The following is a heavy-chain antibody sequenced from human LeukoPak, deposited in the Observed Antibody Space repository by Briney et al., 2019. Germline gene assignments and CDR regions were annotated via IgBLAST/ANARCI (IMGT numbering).Heavy chain of an antibody. J-gene: IGHJ6*02. V-gene: IGHV7-4-1*02. D-gene: IGHD3-3*01. CDR1: GYTFTSYA. Sequence: EASVKVFCKASGYTFTSYAMNWVRQAPGQGLEWMGWINTNTGNPTYAQGFTGRFAFSLDTSVSTAYLQISSLMAEDTAVYYCARTYYDFWSGYYYYGMDVWGQGTTVTVSS. CDR3: ARTYYDFWSGYYYYGMDV. CDR2: INTNTGNP.